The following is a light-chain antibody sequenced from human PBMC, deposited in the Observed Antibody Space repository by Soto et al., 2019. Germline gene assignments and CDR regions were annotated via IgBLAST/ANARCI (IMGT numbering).Light chain of an antibody. CDR2: EVS. CDR1: NSDVGAFNF. Sequence: QSALTQPASVCGSPGQSITISCTGTNSDVGAFNFVFWYQQHPGKAPKLIIYEVSNRPSGVSNRFSGSKSGNTASLTISGLQAEDEADYYCTSYTSSSHYVFGTGTKVTVL. V-gene: IGLV2-14*01. CDR3: TSYTSSSHYV. J-gene: IGLJ1*01.